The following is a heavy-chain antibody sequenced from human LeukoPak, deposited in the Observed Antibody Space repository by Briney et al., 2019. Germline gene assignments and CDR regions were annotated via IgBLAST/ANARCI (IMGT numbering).Heavy chain of an antibody. CDR1: GFTFSSYE. CDR2: ISSSGSTI. D-gene: IGHD3-22*01. J-gene: IGHJ4*02. Sequence: QPGGSLRLSCAASGFTFSSYEMNWVRQAPGKGLEWVSYISSSGSTIYYADSVKGRFTISRDNAKNSLYLQMNSLRAEDTAVYYCARGRMGYYDSSGYFDYWGQGTLVTVSS. CDR3: ARGRMGYYDSSGYFDY. V-gene: IGHV3-48*03.